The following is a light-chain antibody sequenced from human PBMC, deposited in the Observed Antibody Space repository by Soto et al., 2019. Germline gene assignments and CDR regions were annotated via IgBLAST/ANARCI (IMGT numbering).Light chain of an antibody. CDR2: NAS. Sequence: EIVLTQCPGTLSLSPGQRATLSCRASETLSSGSLAWYQQKPGQAPRLLISNASRRATGTPDRFSGSGSGTDFTLTISRLEPEDFAVYFCQQYGRSPVTFGPGTKVDIK. CDR1: ETLSSGS. V-gene: IGKV3-20*01. CDR3: QQYGRSPVT. J-gene: IGKJ3*01.